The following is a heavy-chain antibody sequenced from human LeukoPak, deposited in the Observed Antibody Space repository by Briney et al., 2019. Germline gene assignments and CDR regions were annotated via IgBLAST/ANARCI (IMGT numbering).Heavy chain of an antibody. V-gene: IGHV3-30*02. CDR3: AKDRSTVTPHYFDY. J-gene: IGHJ4*02. D-gene: IGHD4-17*01. Sequence: GGSLRLSCAASGFTFSSYGMHWVRQAPGKGLEWVAFIRYDGSNKYYADSVKGRFTISRDNSKNTLYLQMNSLRAEDTAVYYCAKDRSTVTPHYFDYWGQGTLVTVSS. CDR1: GFTFSSYG. CDR2: IRYDGSNK.